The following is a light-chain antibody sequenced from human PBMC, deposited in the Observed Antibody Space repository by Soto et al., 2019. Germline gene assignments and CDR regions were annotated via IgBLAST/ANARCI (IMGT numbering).Light chain of an antibody. J-gene: IGKJ5*01. Sequence: EMVLTQSPGTLSLSPGARATLSCRASQSVPSTYLAWYQQKPGQAPRLLIYGASNRAAGIPARFSGSVSGTDFTLTISSLEPEDFAIYYCQQRQYWPPIPFGQGTRLEIK. CDR1: QSVPSTY. CDR3: QQRQYWPPIP. CDR2: GAS. V-gene: IGKV3-11*01.